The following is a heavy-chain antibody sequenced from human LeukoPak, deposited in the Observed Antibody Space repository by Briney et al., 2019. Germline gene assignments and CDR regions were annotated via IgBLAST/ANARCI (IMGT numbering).Heavy chain of an antibody. CDR1: GGSFSGYY. CDR3: ARDQEGYYYDSSGYYSKSLGYFDY. V-gene: IGHV4-34*01. CDR2: IYHSGST. J-gene: IGHJ4*02. D-gene: IGHD3-22*01. Sequence: PSETLSLTCAVYGGSFSGYYWSWIRQPPGKGLEWIGSIYHSGSTYYNPSLKSRVTISVDTSKNQFSLKLSSVTAADTAVYYCARDQEGYYYDSSGYYSKSLGYFDYWGQGTLVTVSS.